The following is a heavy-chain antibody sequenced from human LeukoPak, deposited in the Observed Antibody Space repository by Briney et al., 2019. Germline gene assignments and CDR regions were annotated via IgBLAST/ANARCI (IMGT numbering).Heavy chain of an antibody. Sequence: GGSLRLSCAASGFTFSVYWMHWVRHAPGKGLVWVSRIRGDGSITNYADSVKGRFTISRDDAKNTLYLQMSSLRAEDTAIYYCAREGIAAELDFWGQGTLVTVSS. D-gene: IGHD6-13*01. CDR1: GFTFSVYW. CDR3: AREGIAAELDF. CDR2: IRGDGSIT. V-gene: IGHV3-74*01. J-gene: IGHJ4*02.